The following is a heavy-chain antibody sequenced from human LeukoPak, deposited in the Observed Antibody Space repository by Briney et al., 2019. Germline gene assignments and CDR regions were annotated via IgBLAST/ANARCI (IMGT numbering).Heavy chain of an antibody. CDR3: ARDGLSYGMDV. V-gene: IGHV4-59*01. J-gene: IGHJ6*02. Sequence: SETLSLNCTVSGGSISSYYWSWIRQPPGKGLEWIGYIYYSGSTNYNPSLKSRVTISVDTSKNQFSLKLSSVTAADTAVYYCARDGLSYGMDVWGQGTTVTVSS. CDR2: IYYSGST. CDR1: GGSISSYY.